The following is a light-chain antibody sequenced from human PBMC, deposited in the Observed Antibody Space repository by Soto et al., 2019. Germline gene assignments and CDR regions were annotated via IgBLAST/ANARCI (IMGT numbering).Light chain of an antibody. V-gene: IGLV2-11*01. J-gene: IGLJ1*01. CDR1: SSDVGGHNF. Sequence: QSVLTQPRSVSGSPGQSVPISCTGTSSDVGGHNFVSWYQQHPGKAPQLKIYDVTKRPSGVPDRFSGSKSGNTASLTISGLHAEDEADYYCCSYVGSYTYVFGTGTKLTVL. CDR3: CSYVGSYTYV. CDR2: DVT.